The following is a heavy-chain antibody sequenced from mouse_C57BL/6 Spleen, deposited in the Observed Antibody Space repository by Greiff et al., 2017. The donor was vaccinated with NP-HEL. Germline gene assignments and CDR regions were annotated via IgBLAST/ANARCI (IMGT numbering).Heavy chain of an antibody. Sequence: QVQLKQPGAELVMPGASVKLSCKASGYTFTSYWMHWVKQRPGQGLEWIGEIDPSDSYTNYNQKFKGKSTLTVDKSSSTAYMQLSSLTSEDSAVYYCARGDYYGSSPLAMDYWGQGTSVTVSS. CDR3: ARGDYYGSSPLAMDY. D-gene: IGHD1-1*01. V-gene: IGHV1-69*01. CDR2: IDPSDSYT. J-gene: IGHJ4*01. CDR1: GYTFTSYW.